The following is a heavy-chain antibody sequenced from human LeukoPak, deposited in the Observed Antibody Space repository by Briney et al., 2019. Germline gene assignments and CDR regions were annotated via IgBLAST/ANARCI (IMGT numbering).Heavy chain of an antibody. CDR2: ISGSGGST. V-gene: IGHV3-23*01. CDR1: GFTFSSYA. J-gene: IGHJ4*02. Sequence: PGASLRLSCAASGFTFSSYAMSWVRRAPGKGLEWVSSISGSGGSTYYADSVKGRFTISRDNSKSTLYLQMNSLRAEDTAVYYCAKAWGSNGWFDYWGQGTLVTVSS. D-gene: IGHD6-19*01. CDR3: AKAWGSNGWFDY.